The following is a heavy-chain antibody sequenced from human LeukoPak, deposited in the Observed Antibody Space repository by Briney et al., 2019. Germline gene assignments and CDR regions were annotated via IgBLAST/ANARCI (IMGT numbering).Heavy chain of an antibody. CDR3: ARDPPRYYDFWSGYYE. Sequence: ASVKVSCKASGYTFTSYGISWVRQAPGQGLEWMGWISAYNGNTNYAQKLQGRVTMTTDTSTSTAYMELRSLRSDDTAVYYCARDPPRYYDFWSGYYEWGQGTLVTVSS. CDR2: ISAYNGNT. J-gene: IGHJ4*02. D-gene: IGHD3-3*01. CDR1: GYTFTSYG. V-gene: IGHV1-18*01.